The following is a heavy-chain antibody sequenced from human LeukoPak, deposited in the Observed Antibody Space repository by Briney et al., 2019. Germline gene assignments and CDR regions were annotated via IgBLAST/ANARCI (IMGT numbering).Heavy chain of an antibody. CDR3: ATGSGSYGHSRPYQH. Sequence: ASVKVSCKVSGYTLTELSMHWVRRAPGKGLEWRGGFVPEDGATIYAQKFQGRVTMTEDTSTDTAYMELSSLRSEATAVYYCATGSGSYGHSRPYQHWGQGTLVTVSS. J-gene: IGHJ1*01. CDR2: FVPEDGAT. D-gene: IGHD1-26*01. CDR1: GYTLTELS. V-gene: IGHV1-24*01.